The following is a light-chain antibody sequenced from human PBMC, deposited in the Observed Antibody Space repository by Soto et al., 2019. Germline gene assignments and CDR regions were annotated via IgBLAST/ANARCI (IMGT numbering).Light chain of an antibody. J-gene: IGKJ3*01. V-gene: IGKV3-15*01. CDR2: GAS. CDR3: QQYNDWPPIT. Sequence: VMTQSPPTLSVSPGERATLSCRASQSVRTNLAWYQQKPGQAPRLLIYGASTRATDVPARFSGGGSGTEFTLTISSLHSEDVAIYYCQQYNDWPPITFGPGTKVDIK. CDR1: QSVRTN.